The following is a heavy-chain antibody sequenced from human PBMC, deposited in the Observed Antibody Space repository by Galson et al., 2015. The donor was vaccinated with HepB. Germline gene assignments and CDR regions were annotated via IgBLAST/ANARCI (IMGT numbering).Heavy chain of an antibody. CDR1: GYTFTSYY. CDR3: ALGYYDSSGSPDPFDY. V-gene: IGHV1-69*02. J-gene: IGHJ4*02. Sequence: SVKVSCKASGYTFTSYYMHWVRQAPGQGLEWMGRIIPILGIANYAQKFQGRVTITADKSTSTAYMELSSLRSEDTAVYYCALGYYDSSGSPDPFDYWGQGTLVTVSS. CDR2: IIPILGIA. D-gene: IGHD3-22*01.